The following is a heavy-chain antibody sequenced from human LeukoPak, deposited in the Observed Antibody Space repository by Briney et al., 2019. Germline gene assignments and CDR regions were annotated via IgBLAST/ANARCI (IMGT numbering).Heavy chain of an antibody. V-gene: IGHV4-4*07. CDR3: ARDLSGYSYGD. D-gene: IGHD5-18*01. J-gene: IGHJ4*02. Sequence: SETLSLTCTVSGGSISSHYWSWIRQPAGKGLEWIGRMYASGSTNYNPSLKSRVTLSVDTSKNQFSLKLSSVTAADTAVYYCARDLSGYSYGDWGQGTLVTVSS. CDR2: MYASGST. CDR1: GGSISSHY.